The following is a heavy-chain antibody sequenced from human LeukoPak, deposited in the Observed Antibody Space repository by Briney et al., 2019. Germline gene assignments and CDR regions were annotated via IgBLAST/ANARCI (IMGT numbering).Heavy chain of an antibody. CDR2: INHSGST. V-gene: IGHV4-34*01. CDR3: ASNVVPAAIPAYGMDV. D-gene: IGHD2-2*01. CDR1: GGSFSGYY. Sequence: SETLSLTCAVYGGSFSGYYWSWIRPPPGKGLEWIGEINHSGSTNYNPSLKSRVTISVDTSKNQFSLKLSSVTAADTAVYYCASNVVPAAIPAYGMDVWGQGTTVTVSS. J-gene: IGHJ6*02.